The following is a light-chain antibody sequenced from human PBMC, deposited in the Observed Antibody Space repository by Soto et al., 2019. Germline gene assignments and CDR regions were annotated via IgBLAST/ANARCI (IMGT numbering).Light chain of an antibody. CDR1: ALPKQY. CDR2: EDN. J-gene: IGLJ2*01. Sequence: SYELTQPPSVSVSPGQTARITCSGDALPKQYSFWYQQMPGQAPVLMIYEDNLRPSGIPERFSGSSSGTTVTLTISGVQAEDEADYYCQSADSSGAYVVFGGGTKLTVL. V-gene: IGLV3-25*03. CDR3: QSADSSGAYVV.